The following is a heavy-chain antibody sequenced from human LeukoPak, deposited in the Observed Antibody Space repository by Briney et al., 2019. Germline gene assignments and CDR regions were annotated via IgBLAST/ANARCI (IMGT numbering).Heavy chain of an antibody. J-gene: IGHJ4*02. CDR1: GGSVSSGCYY. CDR2: IYYSGST. Sequence: PSETLSLTCTVSGGSVSSGCYYWSWIRQPPGKGLEWIGYIYYSGSTNYNPSLKSRVTISVDTSKNQFSLKLSSVTAADTAVYYCARGDCSSTSCYLGYWGQGTLVTVSS. D-gene: IGHD2-2*01. V-gene: IGHV4-61*01. CDR3: ARGDCSSTSCYLGY.